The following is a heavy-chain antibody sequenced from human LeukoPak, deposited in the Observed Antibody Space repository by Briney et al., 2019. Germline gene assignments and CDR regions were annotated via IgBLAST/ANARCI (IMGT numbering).Heavy chain of an antibody. CDR3: ARDLGIAARPDY. J-gene: IGHJ4*02. CDR2: IYHSGST. CDR1: GYSISSGYY. V-gene: IGHV4-38-2*02. D-gene: IGHD6-6*01. Sequence: SETLSLTCTVSGYSISSGYYWGWIRQPPGKGLEWIGSIYHSGSTYYNPYLKSRVTISVDTSKNQFSLKLSSVTAADTAVYYCARDLGIAARPDYWGQGTLVTVSS.